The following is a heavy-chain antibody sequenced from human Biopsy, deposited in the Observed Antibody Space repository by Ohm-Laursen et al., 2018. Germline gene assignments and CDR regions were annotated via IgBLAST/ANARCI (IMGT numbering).Heavy chain of an antibody. CDR2: IIPLIGLT. D-gene: IGHD2-15*01. CDR1: GGTSSNFA. V-gene: IGHV1-69*04. J-gene: IGHJ4*02. Sequence: SVKVSCKASGGTSSNFAINWVRQAPGQGLECMGRIIPLIGLTNYAQKFQGRVTITADKFSNTVYMELSSLRSDDTAVYFCARDCNGDNCGVDFWGQGTPVTVS. CDR3: ARDCNGDNCGVDF.